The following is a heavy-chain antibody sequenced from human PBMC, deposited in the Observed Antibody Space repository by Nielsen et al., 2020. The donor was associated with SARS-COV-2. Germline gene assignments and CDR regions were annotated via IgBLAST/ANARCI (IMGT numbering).Heavy chain of an antibody. D-gene: IGHD3-22*01. CDR3: AKGDSSKNWYFDL. Sequence: GESLKISCAASGFTFSSYAMSWVRQAPGKGLEWVSAISGSGGSTYYADSVKGRFTISSDNSKNTLYLQMNSLRAEDTAVYYCAKGDSSKNWYFDLWGRGTLVTVSS. J-gene: IGHJ2*01. CDR1: GFTFSSYA. V-gene: IGHV3-23*01. CDR2: ISGSGGST.